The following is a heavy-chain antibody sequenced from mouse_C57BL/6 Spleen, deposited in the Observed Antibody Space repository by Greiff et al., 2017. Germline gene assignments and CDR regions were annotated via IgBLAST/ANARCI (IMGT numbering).Heavy chain of an antibody. D-gene: IGHD1-1*01. Sequence: QVQLQQSGAELVRPGTSVKVSCKASGYAFTNYLIEWVKQRPGQGLEWIGVINPGSGGTNYNEKFKGKATLTADKSSSTAYMQLSSLTSEDSAVYFCARPWYYGSSTYYAMDYWGQGTSVTVSS. V-gene: IGHV1-54*01. CDR3: ARPWYYGSSTYYAMDY. CDR2: INPGSGGT. CDR1: GYAFTNYL. J-gene: IGHJ4*01.